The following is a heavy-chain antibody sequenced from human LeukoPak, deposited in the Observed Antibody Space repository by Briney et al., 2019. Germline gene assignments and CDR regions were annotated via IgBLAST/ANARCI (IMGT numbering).Heavy chain of an antibody. CDR3: ARGSGWNGGWFDP. V-gene: IGHV4-4*07. CDR2: IYSSGIT. CDR1: GGFISNNY. D-gene: IGHD6-19*01. Sequence: SETLSLTCTVSGGFISNNYWSWIRQPAGKGLEWIWRIYSSGITNYNPSLKSPVTMSVDTSKNQFSLKLFSVTAADTAVYYCARGSGWNGGWFDPWGQGTLVTVSS. J-gene: IGHJ5*02.